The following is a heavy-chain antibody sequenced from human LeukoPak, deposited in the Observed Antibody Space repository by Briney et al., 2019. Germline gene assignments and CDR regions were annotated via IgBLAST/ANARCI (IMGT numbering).Heavy chain of an antibody. D-gene: IGHD3-22*01. CDR2: ISSSGSTI. CDR1: GFTFSDYY. CDR3: ARDQAEDYYYDSSGYYGSTIIDY. V-gene: IGHV3-11*01. Sequence: PGGSLRLSCAASGFTFSDYYMSWIRQAPGKGLEWVSYISSSGSTIYYADSVKGRFTSSRDNAKNSLYLQMNSLRAEDTAVYYCARDQAEDYYYDSSGYYGSTIIDYWGQGTLVTVSS. J-gene: IGHJ4*02.